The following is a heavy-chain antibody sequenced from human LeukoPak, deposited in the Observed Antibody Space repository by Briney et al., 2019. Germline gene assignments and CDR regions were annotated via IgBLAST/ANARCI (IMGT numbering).Heavy chain of an antibody. CDR1: GFTFSSYV. CDR2: ISGSGGST. CDR3: AKDPYDSSGYHYKPPDY. V-gene: IGHV3-23*01. D-gene: IGHD3-22*01. Sequence: PGGSLRLSCAASGFTFSSYVMSWVRQAPGKGLEWVSAISGSGGSTYYADSVKGRFTISRDNSKNTLYPQMNSLRAEDTAVYYCAKDPYDSSGYHYKPPDYWGQGTLVTVSS. J-gene: IGHJ4*02.